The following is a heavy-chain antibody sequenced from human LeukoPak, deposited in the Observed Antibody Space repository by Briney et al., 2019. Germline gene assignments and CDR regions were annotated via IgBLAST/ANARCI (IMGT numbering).Heavy chain of an antibody. CDR1: GFPFISNW. Sequence: GGSLRLSFVASGFPFISNWMAWVRQAPGRGLEWVAHIKEDGSEKYHVDSVKGRFTISRDNAENSLYLQMNSLRDEDTAVYYCARELMRSFDKGGQGTLVTVSS. V-gene: IGHV3-7*01. D-gene: IGHD3-10*01. J-gene: IGHJ4*02. CDR2: IKEDGSEK. CDR3: ARELMRSFDK.